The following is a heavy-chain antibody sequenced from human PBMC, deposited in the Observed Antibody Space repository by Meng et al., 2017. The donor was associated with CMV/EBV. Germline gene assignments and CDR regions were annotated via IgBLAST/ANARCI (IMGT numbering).Heavy chain of an antibody. CDR1: GYTFTNYF. V-gene: IGHV1-46*01. CDR2: ISPSGGRT. CDR3: ASEVGGTYFFDY. D-gene: IGHD1-26*01. Sequence: SCKASGYTFTNYFMHWVRLAPGQGLEWMGTISPSGGRTTYAQKFQGRVVITRDTSTSTVYMELSSLRSEDTAVYYCASEVGGTYFFDYWGQGTLVTVS. J-gene: IGHJ4*02.